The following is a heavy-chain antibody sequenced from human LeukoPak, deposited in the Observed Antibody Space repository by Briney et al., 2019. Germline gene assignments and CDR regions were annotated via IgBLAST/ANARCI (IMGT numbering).Heavy chain of an antibody. J-gene: IGHJ4*02. Sequence: PGGSLRLSCAASEFSVGSNYMTWVRQAPGKGLEWVANIKQDGSEKYYVDSVKGRFTISRDNAKNSLYLQMNSLRAEDMALYYCAKGAGSGYYAAFDYWGQGTLVTVSS. V-gene: IGHV3-7*03. D-gene: IGHD3-22*01. CDR1: EFSVGSNY. CDR3: AKGAGSGYYAAFDY. CDR2: IKQDGSEK.